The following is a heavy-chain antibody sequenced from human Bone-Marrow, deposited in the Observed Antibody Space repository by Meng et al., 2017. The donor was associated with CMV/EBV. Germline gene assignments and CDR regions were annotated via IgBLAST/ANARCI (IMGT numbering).Heavy chain of an antibody. J-gene: IGHJ6*02. V-gene: IGHV1-69*05. CDR1: GGTFSSYA. CDR2: IIPIFGTA. CDR3: ARSLGLATVWMHYYYGMDV. D-gene: IGHD2-2*03. Sequence: SVKVSCKASGGTFSSYAISWVRQAPGQGLEWMGGIIPIFGTANYAPKFQGRVTITTDESTSTAYMELSSLRSEDTAVYYCARSLGLATVWMHYYYGMDVWGQGTTVTVSS.